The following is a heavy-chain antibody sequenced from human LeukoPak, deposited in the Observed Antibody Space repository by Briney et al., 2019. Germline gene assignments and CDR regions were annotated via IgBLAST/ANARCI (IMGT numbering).Heavy chain of an antibody. CDR3: AKDFRIGYSAHFDY. D-gene: IGHD2-21*01. Sequence: GGSLRLSCVGSGFTFRSHAMSWVRQAPEKGLEFVSGIYENGGTTYYADSVKGRFSTSRDNSKNTLHLQMDSLRGEDTAVYYCAKDFRIGYSAHFDYWGQGALVTVSS. V-gene: IGHV3-23*01. J-gene: IGHJ4*02. CDR1: GFTFRSHA. CDR2: IYENGGTT.